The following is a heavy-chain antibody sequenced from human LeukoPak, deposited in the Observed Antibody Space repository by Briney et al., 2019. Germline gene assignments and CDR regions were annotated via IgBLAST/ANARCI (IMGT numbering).Heavy chain of an antibody. J-gene: IGHJ6*02. CDR3: ARVGAVADYYYYYGMDV. CDR2: ISSYKGNT. CDR1: GGTFSSYA. Sequence: ASVKVSCKASGGTFSSYAINWVRQAPGQGLEWMGWISSYKGNTNYAQKFQGRVTMTTDTSTSTAYMELRSLRSDDTAVYYCARVGAVADYYYYYGMDVWGQGTTVTVSS. V-gene: IGHV1-18*01. D-gene: IGHD6-19*01.